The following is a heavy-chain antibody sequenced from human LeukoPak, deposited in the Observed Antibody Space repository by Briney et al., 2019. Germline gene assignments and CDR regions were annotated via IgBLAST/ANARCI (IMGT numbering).Heavy chain of an antibody. V-gene: IGHV1-2*06. CDR1: GYTFTGYY. D-gene: IGHD5-18*01. CDR2: IKPNSGAI. Sequence: ASVKVSCTASGYTFTGYYMHWVRQAPGQGLVWMGHIKPNSGAIRYAQKFQDRVTLTTDTSINTAYMELSNLRSDDTAVYYCARDNRYSNDYWGQGTLVTVSS. J-gene: IGHJ4*02. CDR3: ARDNRYSNDY.